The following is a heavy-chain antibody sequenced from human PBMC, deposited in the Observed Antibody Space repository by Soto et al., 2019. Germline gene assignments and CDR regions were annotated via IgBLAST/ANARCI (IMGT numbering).Heavy chain of an antibody. CDR1: GFTFSSYA. V-gene: IGHV3-23*01. D-gene: IGHD3-22*01. CDR2: ISGSGGST. CDR3: AKEGDYYDSSGSPPPHTHS. Sequence: GGSLRLSCAASGFTFSSYAMSWVRQAPGKGLEWVSAISGSGGSTYYADSVKGRFTISRDNSKNTLYLQMNSLRAEDTAIYYCAKEGDYYDSSGSPPPHTHSWGQGTLVTV. J-gene: IGHJ4*02.